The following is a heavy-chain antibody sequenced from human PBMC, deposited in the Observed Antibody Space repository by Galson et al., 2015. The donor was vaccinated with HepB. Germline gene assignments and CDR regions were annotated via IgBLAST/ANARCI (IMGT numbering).Heavy chain of an antibody. J-gene: IGHJ5*02. CDR2: IYSGGST. CDR3: ARSRSYYYDISGSTAWFDP. D-gene: IGHD3-22*01. V-gene: IGHV3-66*01. Sequence: SLRLSCAASGFTVSSNYMSWVRQAPGKGLEWVSVIYSGGSTYYADSVKGRFTISRDNSKNTLYLQMNSLRAEDTAVYYCARSRSYYYDISGSTAWFDPWGQGTLSTVSS. CDR1: GFTVSSNY.